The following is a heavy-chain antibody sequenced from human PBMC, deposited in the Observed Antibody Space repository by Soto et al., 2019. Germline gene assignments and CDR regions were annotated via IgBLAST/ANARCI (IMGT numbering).Heavy chain of an antibody. V-gene: IGHV1-3*01. CDR1: GYTFTSYA. CDR2: INAGNGNT. CDR3: ARDYGPWYSSGWYLYDY. D-gene: IGHD6-19*01. Sequence: QVQLVQSGAEVKKPGASVKVSCKASGYTFTSYAMHWVRQAPGQRLEWMGWINAGNGNTKYSQKFQGRVTITRDTSASTAYMELSSLRSEDTAVYYCARDYGPWYSSGWYLYDYWGQGTLVTVSS. J-gene: IGHJ4*02.